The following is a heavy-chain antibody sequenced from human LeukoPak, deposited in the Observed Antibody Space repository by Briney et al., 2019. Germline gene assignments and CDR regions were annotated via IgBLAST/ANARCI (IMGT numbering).Heavy chain of an antibody. Sequence: SETLSLTCTVSGGSISSSNYHWGWIRQPPGKGLEWIGSVYHSGSTYYTPSLKSRVTISVDTSKNQFSLQLSSVTAADTAVYYCARLRDSRSYYFDYWGQGILVTVSS. J-gene: IGHJ4*02. D-gene: IGHD6-6*01. CDR2: VYHSGST. CDR3: ARLRDSRSYYFDY. V-gene: IGHV4-39*01. CDR1: GGSISSSNYH.